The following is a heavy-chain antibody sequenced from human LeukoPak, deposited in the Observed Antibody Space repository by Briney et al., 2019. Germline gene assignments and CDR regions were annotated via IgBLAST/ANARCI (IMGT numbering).Heavy chain of an antibody. CDR2: INQSGTT. Sequence: SGTLSLTCGVSGGSVSSTYWWSWVRQPPGKGLEWIGEINQSGTTNYNPSLKSRVTISVDKSKNQLSLKVYSVTAADTAVYYCARHIGIFGLRGFDCWGQGTLVTVSS. CDR3: ARHIGIFGLRGFDC. CDR1: GGSVSSTYW. J-gene: IGHJ4*02. V-gene: IGHV4-4*02. D-gene: IGHD2/OR15-2a*01.